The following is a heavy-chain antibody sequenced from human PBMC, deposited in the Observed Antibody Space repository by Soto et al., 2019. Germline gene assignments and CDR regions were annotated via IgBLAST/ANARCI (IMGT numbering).Heavy chain of an antibody. D-gene: IGHD6-19*01. CDR2: LGDSDDTA. V-gene: IGHV3-23*01. CDR3: VREGSGWSSRGSFDF. J-gene: IGHJ3*01. Sequence: GGSLRLSCVGSGFTLSYYATDWVRQAPGKGPEWVSLLGDSDDTAYYTDSVQGRFTMSRDKSKNALYLQMSSLRAEDTAIYYCVREGSGWSSRGSFDFWGRGTMVTVSS. CDR1: GFTLSYYA.